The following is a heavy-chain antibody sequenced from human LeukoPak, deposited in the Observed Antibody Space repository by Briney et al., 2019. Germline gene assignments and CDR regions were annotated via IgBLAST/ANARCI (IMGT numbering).Heavy chain of an antibody. CDR1: GFTFDDYG. Sequence: PGGSLRLSCAASGFTFDDYGMNWVRQAPGKGLEWVSSISSSSSYIYYADSVKGRFTISRDNAKNSLYLQMNSLRAEDTAVYYCARARPPYCGGDCYLIRFDPWGQGTLVTVSS. CDR2: ISSSSSYI. D-gene: IGHD2-21*02. J-gene: IGHJ5*02. V-gene: IGHV3-21*01. CDR3: ARARPPYCGGDCYLIRFDP.